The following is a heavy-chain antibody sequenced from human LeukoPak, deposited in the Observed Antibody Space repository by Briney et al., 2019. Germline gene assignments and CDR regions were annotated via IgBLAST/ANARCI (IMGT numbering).Heavy chain of an antibody. CDR3: AREGVTTLCDY. J-gene: IGHJ4*02. V-gene: IGHV3-48*03. CDR1: GFTFSSYA. Sequence: GGSLRLSCAASGFTFSSYAMSWVRQAPGKGLEWVSYISSSGSTIYYADSVKGRFTISRDNAKNSLYLQMNSLRAEDTAVYYCAREGVTTLCDYWGQGTLVTVSS. D-gene: IGHD4-17*01. CDR2: ISSSGSTI.